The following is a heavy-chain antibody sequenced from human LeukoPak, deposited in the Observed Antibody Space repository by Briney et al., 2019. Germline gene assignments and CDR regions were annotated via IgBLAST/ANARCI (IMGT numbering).Heavy chain of an antibody. CDR3: ARDEYPGSGWSVDY. CDR1: GFTFSNNA. D-gene: IGHD6-19*01. V-gene: IGHV3-30-3*01. J-gene: IGHJ4*02. CDR2: ISHDGTNK. Sequence: PGGSLRLSCAASGFTFSNNAMHWVRQAPGKGLDWVAVISHDGTNKYYADSVKGRFTISRDNSKNTLYLQMNSLRAEDTAVYYCARDEYPGSGWSVDYWGQGTLVTVSS.